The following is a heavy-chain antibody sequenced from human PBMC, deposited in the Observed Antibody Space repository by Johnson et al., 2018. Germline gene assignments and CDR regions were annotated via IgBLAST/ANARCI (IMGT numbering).Heavy chain of an antibody. J-gene: IGHJ6*02. CDR2: INWNGGST. CDR1: GFTFDDYG. D-gene: IGHD6-19*01. Sequence: VQLQESGGGVVRPGGSLRLSCAASGFTFDDYGMSWVRQAPGKGLEWVSGINWNGGSTGYADSVKGRFTISGDNAKNSLYLQMNSLRAEETALYHCARDRVYSSGWQDYDYGMDGWGQGTTVTVAS. V-gene: IGHV3-20*01. CDR3: ARDRVYSSGWQDYDYGMDG.